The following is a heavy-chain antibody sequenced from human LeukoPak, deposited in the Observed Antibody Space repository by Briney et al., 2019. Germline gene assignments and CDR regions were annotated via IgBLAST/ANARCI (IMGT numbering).Heavy chain of an antibody. CDR3: TRRSTI. CDR2: IKAKIHGETI. V-gene: IGHV3-15*01. J-gene: IGHJ4*02. CDR1: GITLSDFW. D-gene: IGHD5-24*01. Sequence: PGGSLRLSCAASGITLSDFWFSWVRQAPGKGLEWVARIKAKIHGETIDYAAPVRGRFIISRDDSRNTVYLQVNSLKFEDTAMYYCTRRSTIWGRGTRVTVSS.